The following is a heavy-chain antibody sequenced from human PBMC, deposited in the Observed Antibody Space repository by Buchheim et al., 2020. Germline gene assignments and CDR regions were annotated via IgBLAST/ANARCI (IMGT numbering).Heavy chain of an antibody. D-gene: IGHD6-25*01. CDR3: AREIIAASFDY. J-gene: IGHJ4*02. V-gene: IGHV3-48*03. CDR2: FGSSGSTI. Sequence: EVQLVESGGGLVRPGGSLRLSCAASGFIFSAYEMNWVRPAPGKGLEWVSYFGSSGSTIYYADSVKGRFTISRDNPKNSLYLQMNSLRAEDTAVYYCAREIIAASFDYWGQGTL. CDR1: GFIFSAYE.